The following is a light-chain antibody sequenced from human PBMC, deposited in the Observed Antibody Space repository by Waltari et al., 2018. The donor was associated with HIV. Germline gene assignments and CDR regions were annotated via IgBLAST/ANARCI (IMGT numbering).Light chain of an antibody. CDR2: AAS. J-gene: IGKJ1*01. V-gene: IGKV1-39*01. CDR1: QSISSY. CDR3: QQSFSTPPT. Sequence: DIQMTQSPSSLSASVGDRVTITCRASQSISSYLNWYQQKPGKAPKPLIYAASSLQSGVPSRFSGSGSGTDFILTISSLQPEDFATYYCQQSFSTPPTFGQGTKVEIK.